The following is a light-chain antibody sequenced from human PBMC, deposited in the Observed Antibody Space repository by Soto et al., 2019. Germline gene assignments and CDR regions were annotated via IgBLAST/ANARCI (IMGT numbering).Light chain of an antibody. V-gene: IGKV1-13*02. CDR1: EDINND. J-gene: IGKJ4*01. Sequence: AIQLTQCPSSLSAYVGDRVTISCRASEDINNDLVWYQQKPGNPPDLLVYRASSLQWGVPSRFSGSGSGTDFTLTISSLQPEDFAIYYCQQSKIYPFTFGGGTKLE. CDR3: QQSKIYPFT. CDR2: RAS.